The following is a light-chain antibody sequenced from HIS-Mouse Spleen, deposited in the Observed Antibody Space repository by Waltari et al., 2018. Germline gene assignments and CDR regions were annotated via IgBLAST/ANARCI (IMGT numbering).Light chain of an antibody. Sequence: SYELTQPPSVSVSPGQTARITCSGDALPKKYAYWYQQKSGQGPVLGSYKDSKRPAGIPEGFSGSSSGTMATLTISGAQVEDEADYYCYSTDSSGNHRVFGGGTKLTVL. CDR3: YSTDSSGNHRV. CDR1: ALPKKY. CDR2: KDS. J-gene: IGLJ2*01. V-gene: IGLV3-10*01.